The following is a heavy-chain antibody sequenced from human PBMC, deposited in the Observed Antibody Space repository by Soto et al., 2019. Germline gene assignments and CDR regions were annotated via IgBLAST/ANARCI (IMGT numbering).Heavy chain of an antibody. Sequence: LRLSCAASGFAFSTFIMNWVRQTPGKGLEWVSFISSSSSAIYYADSVKGRFTISRDNAKNSLYLQMNSLRDEDTAVYYCARDKGISGTFPLFDSWGQGTLVTVSS. CDR3: ARDKGISGTFPLFDS. V-gene: IGHV3-48*02. CDR1: GFAFSTFI. D-gene: IGHD1-26*01. J-gene: IGHJ4*02. CDR2: ISSSSSAI.